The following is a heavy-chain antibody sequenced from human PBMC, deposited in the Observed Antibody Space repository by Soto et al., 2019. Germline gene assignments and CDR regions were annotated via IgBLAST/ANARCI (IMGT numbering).Heavy chain of an antibody. CDR3: ARGRYCSSTSCYSPGPQFDY. CDR1: GFTFSSYG. V-gene: IGHV3-33*01. Sequence: GGSLRLSCAASGFTFSSYGMHWVRQAPGKGLEWVAVIWYDGSNKYYAGSVKGRFTISRDNSKNTLYLQMNSLRAEDTAVYYCARGRYCSSTSCYSPGPQFDYWGQGTLVTVSS. CDR2: IWYDGSNK. J-gene: IGHJ4*02. D-gene: IGHD2-2*02.